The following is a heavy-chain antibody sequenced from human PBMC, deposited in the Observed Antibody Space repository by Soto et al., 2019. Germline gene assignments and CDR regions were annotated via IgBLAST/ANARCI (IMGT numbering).Heavy chain of an antibody. CDR1: GDSVSSSNYY. CDR3: ARRLAAAGGYYGY. Sequence: PSETLSLTCTVSGDSVSSSNYYWGWIRHPPGRGLEWIGSILHGGNTYYNPSLKSRVTISVDTSKNQFSLKLSSVAASDTAIYYCARRLAAAGGYYGYWGQGTLVTVSS. J-gene: IGHJ4*02. D-gene: IGHD3-10*01. CDR2: ILHGGNT. V-gene: IGHV4-39*01.